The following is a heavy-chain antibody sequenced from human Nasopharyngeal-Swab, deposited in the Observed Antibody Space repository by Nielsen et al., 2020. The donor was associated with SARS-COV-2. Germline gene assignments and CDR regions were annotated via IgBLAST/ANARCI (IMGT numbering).Heavy chain of an antibody. D-gene: IGHD3-16*01. Sequence: VRQAPGKGLEWVAVISYDGSNKYYADSVKGRFTISRDNSKNTLYLQMNSLRAEDTAVYYCAKEGLEDGGAFDIWGQGTMVTVSS. CDR2: ISYDGSNK. J-gene: IGHJ3*02. V-gene: IGHV3-30*18. CDR3: AKEGLEDGGAFDI.